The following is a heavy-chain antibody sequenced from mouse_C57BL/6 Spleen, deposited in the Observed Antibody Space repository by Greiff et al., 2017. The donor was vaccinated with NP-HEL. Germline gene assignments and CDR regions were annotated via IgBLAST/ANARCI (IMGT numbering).Heavy chain of an antibody. J-gene: IGHJ3*01. Sequence: VQLQQSGAELVRPGASVTLSCKASGYTFTDYEMHWVKQTPVHGLEWIGAIDPETGGTAYNQKFKGKAILTADKSSSTAYMELRSLTSEDSAVYYCTRGGSPPYWGQRTLVTVSA. CDR2: IDPETGGT. CDR3: TRGGSPPY. V-gene: IGHV1-15*01. CDR1: GYTFTDYE.